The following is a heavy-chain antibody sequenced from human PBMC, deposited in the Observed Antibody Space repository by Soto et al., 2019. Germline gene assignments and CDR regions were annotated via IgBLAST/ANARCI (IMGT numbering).Heavy chain of an antibody. CDR3: AKFSGWHWFDP. CDR2: ISYDGSNK. V-gene: IGHV3-30*18. CDR1: GFTFSSYG. J-gene: IGHJ5*02. Sequence: QVQLVESGGGVVQPGRSLRLSCAASGFTFSSYGMHWVRQAPGKGLEWVAVISYDGSNKYYADSVKGRFTISRDNSKNTLYLQMNSLRAEDTAVYYCAKFSGWHWFDPWGQGTLVTVSS. D-gene: IGHD6-19*01.